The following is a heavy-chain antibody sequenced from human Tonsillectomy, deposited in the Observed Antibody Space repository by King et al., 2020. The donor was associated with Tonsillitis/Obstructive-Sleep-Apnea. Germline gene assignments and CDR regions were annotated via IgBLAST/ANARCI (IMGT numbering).Heavy chain of an antibody. D-gene: IGHD3-3*01. J-gene: IGHJ5*02. CDR1: GGSISSYY. CDR3: ARDTKLRFLGWLSARWFDP. CDR2: IYTSGST. Sequence: VQLQESGPGLVKPSETLSLTCTVSGGSISSYYWSWIRQPAGKGLEWIGRIYTSGSTNYNPSLKSRVTMSVHTSKNQFSLKLSSVTAAATAVYYCARDTKLRFLGWLSARWFDPWGQGTLVTVSS. V-gene: IGHV4-4*07.